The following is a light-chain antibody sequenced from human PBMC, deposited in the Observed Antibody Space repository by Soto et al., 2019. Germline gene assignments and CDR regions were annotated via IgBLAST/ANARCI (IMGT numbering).Light chain of an antibody. CDR1: SSDIGRYNL. V-gene: IGLV2-14*02. CDR2: DVT. CDR3: SSYTSSSTQV. Sequence: QSALAQPASVSGSPGQSITISCTGTSSDIGRYNLVSWYQQYPGEAPKLVIYDVTKRPSGVSDRFSASKSGNTASLTISGLQAEDEADYYCSSYTSSSTQVFGTGTKLTVL. J-gene: IGLJ1*01.